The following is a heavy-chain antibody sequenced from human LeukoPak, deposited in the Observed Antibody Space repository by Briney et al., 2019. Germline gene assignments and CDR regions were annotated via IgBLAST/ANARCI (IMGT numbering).Heavy chain of an antibody. J-gene: IGHJ4*02. D-gene: IGHD3-3*01. V-gene: IGHV4-34*01. CDR3: AAKRITIFGVVINYFDY. CDR1: GGSFSGYY. CDR2: INHSGST. Sequence: PSETLSLTCAVYGGSFSGYYWSWIRQPPGKGLEWIGEINHSGSTNYNPSLKSRVTISVDTSKNQFSLKLSSVTAADTAVYYCAAKRITIFGVVINYFDYWGQGTLVTVSS.